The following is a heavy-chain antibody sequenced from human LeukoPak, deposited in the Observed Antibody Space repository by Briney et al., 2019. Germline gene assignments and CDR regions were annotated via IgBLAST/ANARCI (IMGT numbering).Heavy chain of an antibody. CDR3: ARSITVTTYLFDY. CDR2: IYYSGST. CDR1: GGSISSHY. J-gene: IGHJ4*02. Sequence: PSETLSLTCTVSGGSISSHYWSWIRQPPGKGLEWIGYIYYSGSTNYNPSLKSRVTISVDTSKNQFSLKLSSVTAADTAVYYCARSITVTTYLFDYWGQGTLVTVSS. V-gene: IGHV4-59*08. D-gene: IGHD4-17*01.